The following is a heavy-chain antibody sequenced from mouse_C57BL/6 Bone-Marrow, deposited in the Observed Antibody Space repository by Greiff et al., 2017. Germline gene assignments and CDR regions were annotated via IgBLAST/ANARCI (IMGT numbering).Heavy chain of an antibody. CDR1: GFTFSDYG. J-gene: IGHJ4*01. Sequence: EVQLVESGGGLVKPGGSLKLSCAASGFTFSDYGMHWVRQAPEKGLEWVAYISSGSSTIYYADTVKGRFTISRDNAKNTLFLQMTSLRSVDTAMYYCAKHWEGYAMDYWGQGTSVTASS. CDR3: AKHWEGYAMDY. D-gene: IGHD4-1*01. CDR2: ISSGSSTI. V-gene: IGHV5-17*01.